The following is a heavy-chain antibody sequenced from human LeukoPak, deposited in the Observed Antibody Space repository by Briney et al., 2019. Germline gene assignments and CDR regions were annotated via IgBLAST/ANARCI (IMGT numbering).Heavy chain of an antibody. Sequence: GGSLRLSCEASGFSFPYGMSWVRQAPGKGLEWVGFIRSKVYGGTPEYAASVKGRFTISRDDSKGIAYLQMNSLKTEDTAVYYCTRDQTPYYWGQGTLVTVSS. CDR2: IRSKVYGGTP. CDR3: TRDQTPYY. J-gene: IGHJ4*02. V-gene: IGHV3-49*04. CDR1: GFSFPYG.